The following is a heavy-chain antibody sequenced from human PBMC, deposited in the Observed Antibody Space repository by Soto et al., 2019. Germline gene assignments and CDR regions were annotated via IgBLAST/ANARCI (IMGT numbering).Heavy chain of an antibody. D-gene: IGHD3-10*01. Sequence: EVQLLESGGGLVQPGGSLRLSCAASGFTFSSYAMSWVRQAPGKGLEWVSAISGSGGSTYYADSVKGRFTISRDNSKNTLYLQMNSLRAVDTAVHYCAKKERFGELCHSIYWGQATLVTVSS. CDR1: GFTFSSYA. J-gene: IGHJ4*02. V-gene: IGHV3-23*01. CDR2: ISGSGGST. CDR3: AKKERFGELCHSIY.